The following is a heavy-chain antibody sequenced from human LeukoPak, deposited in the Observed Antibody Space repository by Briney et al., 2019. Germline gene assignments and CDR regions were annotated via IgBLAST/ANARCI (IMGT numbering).Heavy chain of an antibody. J-gene: IGHJ4*02. CDR2: INHSGST. CDR3: ARADIVVVPAAIRYYFDY. D-gene: IGHD2-2*01. V-gene: IGHV4-34*01. Sequence: SETLSLTCAVYGGSFSGCYWSWIRQPPGKGLEWIGEINHSGSTNYNPSLKSRVTISVDTSKNQFSLKLSSVTAADTAVYYCARADIVVVPAAIRYYFDYWGQGTLVTVSS. CDR1: GGSFSGCY.